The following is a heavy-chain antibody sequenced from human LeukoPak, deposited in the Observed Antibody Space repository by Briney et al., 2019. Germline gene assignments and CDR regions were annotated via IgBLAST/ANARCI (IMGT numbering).Heavy chain of an antibody. Sequence: GGSLRLSCAASGFTFSSYSMNWVRQAPGKGLEWVSYISSSSSTIYYAHSVKGRFTISRDNAKNSLYPQMISLRGGDTEVYYCARDRELITMVRGVIINAFDIWGQGTMGTVSS. D-gene: IGHD3-10*01. CDR2: ISSSSSTI. CDR1: GFTFSSYS. V-gene: IGHV3-48*01. J-gene: IGHJ3*02. CDR3: ARDRELITMVRGVIINAFDI.